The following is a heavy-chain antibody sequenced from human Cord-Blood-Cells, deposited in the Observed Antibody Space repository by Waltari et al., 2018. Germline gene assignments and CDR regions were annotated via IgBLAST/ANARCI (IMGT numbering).Heavy chain of an antibody. V-gene: IGHV4-34*01. D-gene: IGHD6-13*01. CDR2: INHSGST. CDR1: GGSFRGYY. J-gene: IGHJ4*02. Sequence: QVQLQQWGAGLLKPSETLSLTCAVYGGSFRGYYWSWIRQPPGKGLEWIGEINHSGSTNYNPSLKSRVTISVDTSKNQFSLKLSSVTAADTAVYYCAVPSSSWPTRNYYFDYWGQGTLVTVSS. CDR3: AVPSSSWPTRNYYFDY.